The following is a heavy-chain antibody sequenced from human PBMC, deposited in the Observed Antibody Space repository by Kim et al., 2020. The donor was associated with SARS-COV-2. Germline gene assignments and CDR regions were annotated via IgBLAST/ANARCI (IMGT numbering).Heavy chain of an antibody. CDR2: IYHSGST. J-gene: IGHJ4*02. CDR1: GGSISDYY. D-gene: IGHD3-10*01. V-gene: IGHV4-59*08. CDR3: ARKGRGLSYFDY. Sequence: SETLSLTCTVSGGSISDYYWSWIRQSPGKGLEWIGFIYHSGSTNYNPSLRSRVTISLDTSKNQFSLKLSSVTAADKAVYHCARKGRGLSYFDYWGQGSLVTVSS.